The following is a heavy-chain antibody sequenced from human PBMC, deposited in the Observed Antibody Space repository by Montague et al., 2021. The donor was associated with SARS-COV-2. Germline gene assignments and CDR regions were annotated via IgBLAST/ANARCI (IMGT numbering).Heavy chain of an antibody. CDR3: VRDAGATYAGDSVWGNSRPRKYFDH. CDR2: IYYSGST. J-gene: IGHJ4*02. CDR1: SASISSGSYY. Sequence: SETLSLTCIVSSASISSGSYYWGWIRQPPGKGLEWIGSIYYSGSTHYNPSLKSRVTISVDTSKNQFSLKLTSVTAADTAVYYCVRDAGATYAGDSVWGNSRPRKYFDHWSQGTLVTVSP. V-gene: IGHV4-39*07. D-gene: IGHD3-16*02.